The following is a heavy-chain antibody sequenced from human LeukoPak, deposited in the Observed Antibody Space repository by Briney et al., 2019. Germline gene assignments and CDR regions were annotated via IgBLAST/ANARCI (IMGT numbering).Heavy chain of an antibody. CDR1: GYTFTVYY. CDR2: MNPNSGNT. J-gene: IGHJ4*02. Sequence: ASVKVSCTASGYTFTVYYMHWVRQAPGQGLEWMGWMNPNSGNTGYAHKFQGRVTMTRNTSITTAYMELSSLRSEDTAVYYCARGCRPYYYGSGSHSDWGQGTLGTVSS. V-gene: IGHV1-8*02. CDR3: ARGCRPYYYGSGSHSD. D-gene: IGHD3-10*01.